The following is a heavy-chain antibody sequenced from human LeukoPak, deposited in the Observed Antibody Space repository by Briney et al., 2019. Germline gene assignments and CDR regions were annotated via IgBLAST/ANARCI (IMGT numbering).Heavy chain of an antibody. D-gene: IGHD6-13*01. CDR3: AGRTAAAGFDY. CDR1: GDSLSSNSGA. CDR2: TYYRSKWYT. Sequence: SQTLSLTCALSGDSLSSNSGAWNWLRQSPSRGLEWLGRTYYRSKWYTDYAESVKSRITINPDTAKNQFSLQLNSVTPEDTAVYYCAGRTAAAGFDYWGQGTLVTVSS. V-gene: IGHV6-1*01. J-gene: IGHJ4*02.